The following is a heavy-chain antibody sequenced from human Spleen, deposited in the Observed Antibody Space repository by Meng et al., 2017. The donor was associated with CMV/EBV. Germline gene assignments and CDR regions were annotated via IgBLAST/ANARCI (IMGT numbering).Heavy chain of an antibody. CDR3: ARDPGWGALDI. V-gene: IGHV3-33*01. CDR1: KFTFSDYG. CDR2: IWYDGGAK. Sequence: GESLKISCAASKFTFSDYGMYWVRQAPGKGLEWVAAIWYDGGAKYYADSVKGRFTISKDNTKNTLSLQMNRLRVEDTAVYFCARDPGWGALDIWGQGTMVTVSS. D-gene: IGHD3-16*01. J-gene: IGHJ3*02.